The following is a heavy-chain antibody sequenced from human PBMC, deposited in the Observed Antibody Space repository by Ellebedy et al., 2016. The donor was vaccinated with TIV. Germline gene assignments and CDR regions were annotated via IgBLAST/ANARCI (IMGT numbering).Heavy chain of an antibody. D-gene: IGHD6-6*01. J-gene: IGHJ4*02. CDR2: ISSSSSYI. CDR1: GFTFSSFG. Sequence: GGSLRLSCAASGFTFSSFGMNWVRQAPGKGLEWVSSISSSSSYIYYADSVKGRFTISRDNAKNSLYLQMNSLRAEDTAVYYCARDGFGAARQDYWGQGTLVTVSS. V-gene: IGHV3-21*01. CDR3: ARDGFGAARQDY.